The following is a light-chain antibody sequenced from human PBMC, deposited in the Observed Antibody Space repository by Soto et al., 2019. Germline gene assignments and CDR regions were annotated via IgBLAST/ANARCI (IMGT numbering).Light chain of an antibody. V-gene: IGKV1-39*01. J-gene: IGKJ1*01. CDR2: AVS. Sequence: DIPLIQSPSSLSASVGDRVTITCHTSQRVSSYLNWYQQKPGKAPKLLINAVSTLHSGVPSRFSGSGSETDFTLTIGSLQPDDSGTYYCQQSYTTPSWTFGQGTKVEI. CDR3: QQSYTTPSWT. CDR1: QRVSSY.